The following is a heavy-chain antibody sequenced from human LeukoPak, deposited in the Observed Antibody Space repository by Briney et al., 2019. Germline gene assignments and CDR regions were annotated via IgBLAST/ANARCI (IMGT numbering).Heavy chain of an antibody. CDR2: LSSTSHYI. Sequence: GGSLRLSCAASGFTFSRYSMNWVRQAPGKGLEWVSTLSSTSHYIYYADSVEGRFTVSRDNANNLLYLQMNSLGAEDTAVYYCSRDVGRGPPEAFDIWGQGTMVTVSS. V-gene: IGHV3-21*06. CDR1: GFTFSRYS. CDR3: SRDVGRGPPEAFDI. D-gene: IGHD1-26*01. J-gene: IGHJ3*02.